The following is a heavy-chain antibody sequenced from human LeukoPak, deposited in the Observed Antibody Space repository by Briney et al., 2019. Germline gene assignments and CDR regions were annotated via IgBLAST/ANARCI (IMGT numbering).Heavy chain of an antibody. CDR2: IAGSTIYT. D-gene: IGHD6-13*01. J-gene: IGHJ4*02. Sequence: PGGSLRLSCVASGFTFSDYYISWIRQAPGKGLEWLSYIAGSTIYTNYADSVKGRFTISRDNAKNSVYLQMNSLRAEDTAVYYCARDGAAAGPDRADFDYWGQGTLVTVSS. CDR3: ARDGAAAGPDRADFDY. V-gene: IGHV3-11*05. CDR1: GFTFSDYY.